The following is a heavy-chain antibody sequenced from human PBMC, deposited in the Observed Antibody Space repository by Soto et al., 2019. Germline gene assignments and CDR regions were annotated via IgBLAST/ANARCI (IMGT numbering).Heavy chain of an antibody. CDR3: ARGSSIAGLYYGMDV. CDR2: NYYSGIT. CDR1: GGSVSSSGNY. V-gene: IGHV4-31*03. D-gene: IGHD6-6*01. J-gene: IGHJ6*02. Sequence: SETLSLTCTVSGGSVSSSGNYWTWIRQHPGKGLEWIGYNYYSGITYYNPSLKSRVTISLDTSKNQFSLKLSSVTAADTAVYYCARGSSIAGLYYGMDVWGQGTTVTVSS.